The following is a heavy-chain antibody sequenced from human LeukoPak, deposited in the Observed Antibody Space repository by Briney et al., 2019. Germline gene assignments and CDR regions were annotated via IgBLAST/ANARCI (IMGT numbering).Heavy chain of an antibody. CDR3: ARYCSSTSCYGFNY. Sequence: SETLSLTCAVYGGSFSGYYWSWIRQPPGKGLEWIGEINHSGSTNYNPSLKSRVTISVDTSKDQFSLKLSSVTAADTAVYYCARYCSSTSCYGFNYWGQGPLVTVSS. CDR2: INHSGST. D-gene: IGHD2-2*01. CDR1: GGSFSGYY. J-gene: IGHJ4*02. V-gene: IGHV4-34*01.